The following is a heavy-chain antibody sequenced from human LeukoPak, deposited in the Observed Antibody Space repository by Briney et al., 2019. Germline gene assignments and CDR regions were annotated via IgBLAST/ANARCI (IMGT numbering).Heavy chain of an antibody. Sequence: GGSLRLSCTGSGFTVSSSYMSWVRRAPGKGLEWVSLIYSEGTTYYADSVKGRFTTSRDTSKNTLYLQMNSLRADDTAVYYCARESRLRRENYYYGLDVWGQGTTVTVSS. D-gene: IGHD1-26*01. V-gene: IGHV3-53*01. CDR1: GFTVSSSY. CDR2: IYSEGTT. CDR3: ARESRLRRENYYYGLDV. J-gene: IGHJ6*02.